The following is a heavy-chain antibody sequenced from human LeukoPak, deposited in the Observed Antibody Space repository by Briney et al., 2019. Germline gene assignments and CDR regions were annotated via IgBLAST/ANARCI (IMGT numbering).Heavy chain of an antibody. CDR2: FDPEDGET. D-gene: IGHD2-2*01. V-gene: IGHV1-24*01. CDR3: ARCGSATCYDY. J-gene: IGHJ4*02. Sequence: ASVKVSCKVSGYTLTELSMHWVRQAPGKGLEWMGGFDPEDGETIYAQKFQGRVTMTRDTSISTAYMELSRLRSDDTAVYYCARCGSATCYDYWGQGTLVTVSS. CDR1: GYTLTELS.